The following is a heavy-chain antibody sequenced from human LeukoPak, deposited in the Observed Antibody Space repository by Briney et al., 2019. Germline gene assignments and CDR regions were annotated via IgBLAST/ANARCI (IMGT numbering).Heavy chain of an antibody. J-gene: IGHJ4*02. Sequence: ASVTVSFKATGYTFTSYGISWVRQAPGQGLEWMGWISAYNGNTNYAQKLQGRVTMTTDTSTSTAYMELRSLRSDDTAVYYCARGIFLGYFDYWGQGTLVTVSS. D-gene: IGHD3-3*01. CDR2: ISAYNGNT. CDR3: ARGIFLGYFDY. V-gene: IGHV1-18*01. CDR1: GYTFTSYG.